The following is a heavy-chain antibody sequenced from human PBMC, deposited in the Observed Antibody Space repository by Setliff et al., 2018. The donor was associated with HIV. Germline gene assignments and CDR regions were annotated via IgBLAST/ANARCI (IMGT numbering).Heavy chain of an antibody. CDR2: IYYSGST. D-gene: IGHD3-22*01. J-gene: IGHJ4*02. Sequence: PSETLSLTCAVYGGSFSGYYWAWIRQHPGRGLEWIGYIYYSGSTHYNPSLKSRVTISVDTSKNQFSLKLRSVTAADTAVYYCARQAYFDSGGFYPAWVYWGQGTLVTVSS. CDR1: GGSFSGYY. V-gene: IGHV4-59*08. CDR3: ARQAYFDSGGFYPAWVY.